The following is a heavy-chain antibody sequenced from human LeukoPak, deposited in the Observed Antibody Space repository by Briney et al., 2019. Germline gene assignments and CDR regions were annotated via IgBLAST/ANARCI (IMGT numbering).Heavy chain of an antibody. Sequence: PGRSLRLSCAASGFTFSSYAMHWVRQAPGKGLEWVAVISYDGSNKYYADSVKGRFTISRDNSKNTLYLQMNSLGAEDTAVYYCAREGGDGAFDIWGQGTMVTVSS. D-gene: IGHD3-16*01. CDR1: GFTFSSYA. J-gene: IGHJ3*02. CDR3: AREGGDGAFDI. CDR2: ISYDGSNK. V-gene: IGHV3-30*04.